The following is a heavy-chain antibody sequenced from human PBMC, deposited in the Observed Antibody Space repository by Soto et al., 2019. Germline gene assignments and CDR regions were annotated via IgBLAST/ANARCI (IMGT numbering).Heavy chain of an antibody. D-gene: IGHD6-19*01. CDR2: ISYDGSNK. Sequence: QVQLVESGGGVVQPGRSLRLSCAASGFTFSSYAMHWVRQAPGKGLEWVAVISYDGSNKYYADSVKGRFTISRDNSKNTLYLQMNSLRAEDTAVYYCAREAVVGTNDYWGQGTLVTVSS. J-gene: IGHJ4*02. CDR3: AREAVVGTNDY. V-gene: IGHV3-30-3*01. CDR1: GFTFSSYA.